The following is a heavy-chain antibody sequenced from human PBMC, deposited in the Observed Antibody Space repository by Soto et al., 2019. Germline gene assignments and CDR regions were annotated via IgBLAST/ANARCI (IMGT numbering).Heavy chain of an antibody. J-gene: IGHJ3*02. D-gene: IGHD3-22*01. V-gene: IGHV3-23*01. CDR2: ISGSGGST. CDR1: GFTFSSYA. Sequence: GGSLRLSCAASGFTFSSYAMSWVLQAPGKGLEWVSAISGSGGSTYYADSVKGRFTISRDNSKNTLYLQMNSLRAEDKAVYYCAKYFVVRYYYYSSGYYDAFDIWGQGTMVTVSS. CDR3: AKYFVVRYYYYSSGYYDAFDI.